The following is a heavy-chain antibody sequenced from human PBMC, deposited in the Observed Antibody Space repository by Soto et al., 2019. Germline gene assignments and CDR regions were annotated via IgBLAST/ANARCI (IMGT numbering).Heavy chain of an antibody. CDR3: ARVVGDPVEPYYFDD. CDR2: INAGNGNT. J-gene: IGHJ4*02. D-gene: IGHD2-21*02. V-gene: IGHV1-3*01. CDR1: GYTFTSYA. Sequence: GASVKVSCKASGYTFTSYAMHWVRQAPGQRLEWMGWINAGNGNTKYSQKFQGRVTMTTDTSTSTAYMELRSLRSDDTAVYYCARVVGDPVEPYYFDDRGQGTRVTVSS.